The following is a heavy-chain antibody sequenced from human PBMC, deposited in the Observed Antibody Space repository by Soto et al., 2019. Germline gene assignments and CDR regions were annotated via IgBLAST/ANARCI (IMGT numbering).Heavy chain of an antibody. V-gene: IGHV1-18*01. Sequence: QVQLVQSGTEVKKPGASVKVSCKASGYSFTTFGITWVRQAPGEGLEWVGWISTHRGNSNYAQKVQGRITMTIDTSTSTVYMELTTLRSDDTAVYYCARSRDYYNDSWGQGSLVTVSS. J-gene: IGHJ4*02. CDR3: ARSRDYYNDS. CDR1: GYSFTTFG. CDR2: ISTHRGNS. D-gene: IGHD3-10*01.